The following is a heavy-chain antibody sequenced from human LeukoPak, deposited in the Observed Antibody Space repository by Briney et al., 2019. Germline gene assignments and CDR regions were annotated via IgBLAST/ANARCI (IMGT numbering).Heavy chain of an antibody. V-gene: IGHV4-34*01. CDR1: GGSFSGYY. CDR2: INHSGST. CDR3: ARVYCSSTSCYSWFDP. Sequence: SETLSLTCAVYGGSFSGYYWSWIRQPPGKGLEWIGEINHSGSTYYNPSLKSRVTISVDTSKNQFSLKLSSVTAADTAVYYCARVYCSSTSCYSWFDPWGQGTLVTVSS. J-gene: IGHJ5*02. D-gene: IGHD2-2*01.